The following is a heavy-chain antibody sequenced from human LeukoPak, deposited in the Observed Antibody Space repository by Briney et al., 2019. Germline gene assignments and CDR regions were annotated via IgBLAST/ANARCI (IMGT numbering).Heavy chain of an antibody. D-gene: IGHD2-15*01. CDR1: GFALDDYT. CDR2: INWDGSRT. Sequence: GGSLRLSCAASGFALDDYTMHWVRQGPGKGLEWVSLINWDGSRTNYADSVKGRFTVSRDNSKKSLYLQMTSLKDEDTALYYCAKTGDGGSCPDFWGQGTLVTVSS. V-gene: IGHV3-43*01. J-gene: IGHJ4*02. CDR3: AKTGDGGSCPDF.